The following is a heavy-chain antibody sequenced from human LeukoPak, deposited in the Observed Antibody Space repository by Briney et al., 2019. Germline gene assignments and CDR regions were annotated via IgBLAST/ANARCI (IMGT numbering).Heavy chain of an antibody. CDR2: INHSGST. J-gene: IGHJ5*02. CDR3: ARGHYYDSSGYYP. CDR1: GRSFSGYY. D-gene: IGHD3-22*01. V-gene: IGHV4-34*01. Sequence: SETLSLTCAVYGRSFSGYYWSWIRQPPGKGLEWIGEINHSGSTNYNPSLKSRVTISVDTSKNQFSLKLSSVTAADTAVYYCARGHYYDSSGYYPWGQGTLVTVSS.